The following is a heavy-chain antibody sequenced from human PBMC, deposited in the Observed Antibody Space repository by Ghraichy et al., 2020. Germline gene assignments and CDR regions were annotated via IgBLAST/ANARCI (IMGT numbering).Heavy chain of an antibody. V-gene: IGHV1-69*13. CDR3: ARAYIPSGQGDFYYAMDV. CDR1: GGTFSTFS. Sequence: SVKVSCKTSGGTFSTFSISWVRQAPGQGLEWMGGIIPIFEKPNYAQKFRGRVTFAADDSTNIASMELASLRSDDTAVYYCARAYIPSGQGDFYYAMDVWGQGTTVTVSS. J-gene: IGHJ6*02. D-gene: IGHD3-3*01. CDR2: IIPIFEKP.